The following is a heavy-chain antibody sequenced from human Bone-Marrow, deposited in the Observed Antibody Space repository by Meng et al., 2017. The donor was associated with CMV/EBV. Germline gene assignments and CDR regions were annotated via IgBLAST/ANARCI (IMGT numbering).Heavy chain of an antibody. Sequence: ASVKVSCKASGYTFTGYYMHWVRQAPGQGLEWMGWINPNSGGTNYAQKFQGRVTMTRDTSISTAYMELSRLRSDDTAVYYCAREYQLLYNWFDPWGQGNLVTVSS. CDR1: GYTFTGYY. J-gene: IGHJ5*02. CDR2: INPNSGGT. V-gene: IGHV1-2*02. CDR3: AREYQLLYNWFDP. D-gene: IGHD2-2*01.